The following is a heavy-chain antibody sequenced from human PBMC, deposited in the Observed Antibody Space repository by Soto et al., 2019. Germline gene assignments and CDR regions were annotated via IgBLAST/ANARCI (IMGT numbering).Heavy chain of an antibody. D-gene: IGHD4-17*01. V-gene: IGHV4-39*01. CDR3: ARGGDYGAYRGYYYYYMDV. CDR2: IYYSGST. J-gene: IGHJ6*03. CDR1: GGSISSSSYY. Sequence: SETLSLTCTVSGGSISSSSYYWGWIRQPPGKGLEWIGSIYYSGSTYYNPSLKSRVTISVDTSKNQFSLKLSSVTAADTAVYYFARGGDYGAYRGYYYYYMDVWGKGTTVTVSS.